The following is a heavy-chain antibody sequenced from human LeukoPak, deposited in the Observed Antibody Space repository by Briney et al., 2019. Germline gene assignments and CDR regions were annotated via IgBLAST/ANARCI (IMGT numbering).Heavy chain of an antibody. V-gene: IGHV3-23*01. J-gene: IGHJ4*02. CDR2: ISGSGGST. D-gene: IGHD3-22*01. CDR3: ARGETYYYDSSGYYA. CDR1: GFTFSSYA. Sequence: PGGSLRLSCAASGFTFSSYAMSWVRQAPGKGLEWVSAISGSGGSTYYADSVKGRFTISRDNSKNTLYLQMNSLRAEDTAVYYCARGETYYYDSSGYYAWGQGTLVTVSS.